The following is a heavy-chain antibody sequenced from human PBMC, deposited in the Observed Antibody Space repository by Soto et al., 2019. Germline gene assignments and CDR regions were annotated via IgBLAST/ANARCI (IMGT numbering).Heavy chain of an antibody. D-gene: IGHD6-19*01. Sequence: QVQLVESGGGVVQPGRSLRLSCAASGFTFSSYAMHWVRQAPGKGLEWVAVISYDGSNKYYADSVKGRFTISRDNSKNTLYLQMNSLRAEDPAVYYCAREDIAVAADYWGQGTLVTVSS. CDR2: ISYDGSNK. CDR1: GFTFSSYA. CDR3: AREDIAVAADY. J-gene: IGHJ4*02. V-gene: IGHV3-30-3*01.